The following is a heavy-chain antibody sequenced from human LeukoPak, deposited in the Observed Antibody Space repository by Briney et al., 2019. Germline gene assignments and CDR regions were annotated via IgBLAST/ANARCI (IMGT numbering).Heavy chain of an antibody. V-gene: IGHV3-7*01. CDR2: IKEDGSAK. Sequence: KTSETLSLTCTVSGGSISSYYWSWIRQPPGKGLEWMANIKEDGSAKFYVDSVKGRFTISRDNSKNSLYLQLDSLRAEDTAVYYCARDKNLLATTGTLFDNWGQGTLVTVSS. CDR3: ARDKNLLATTGTLFDN. J-gene: IGHJ4*02. CDR1: GGSISSYY. D-gene: IGHD3-9*01.